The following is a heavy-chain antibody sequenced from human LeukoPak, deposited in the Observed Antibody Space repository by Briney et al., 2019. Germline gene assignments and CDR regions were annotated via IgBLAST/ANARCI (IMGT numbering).Heavy chain of an antibody. CDR3: AREIRGYSYFDY. CDR2: ISSSGSTI. J-gene: IGHJ4*02. D-gene: IGHD1-26*01. V-gene: IGHV3-48*04. CDR1: GSTFSSYS. Sequence: GGSLRLSCAASGSTFSSYSMNWVRQAPGKGLEWVSYISSSGSTIYYADSVKGRFTISRDNAKNSLYLQMNSLRAEDTAVYYCAREIRGYSYFDYWGQGTLVTVSS.